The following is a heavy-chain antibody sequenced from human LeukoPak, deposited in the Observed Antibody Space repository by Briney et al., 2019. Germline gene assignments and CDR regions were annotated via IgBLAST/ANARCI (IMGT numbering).Heavy chain of an antibody. V-gene: IGHV3-7*01. CDR1: GFTFSNSW. CDR3: ARDRTYGTFDY. Sequence: GGSLRLSCVDSGFTFSNSWMSWVRQAPGRGLEWVATSNADGSEEFYVESVKGRFTISRNNARNSLFLHMDSLRAEDTAVYYCARDRTYGTFDYWGQGTLVTVSS. J-gene: IGHJ4*02. D-gene: IGHD4-17*01. CDR2: SNADGSEE.